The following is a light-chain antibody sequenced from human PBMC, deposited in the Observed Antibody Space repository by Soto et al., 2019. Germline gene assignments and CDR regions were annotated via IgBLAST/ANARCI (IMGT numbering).Light chain of an antibody. Sequence: SYEQTQPPSVSVAPGKTASISCGGNDIGSKGVHWYQQKPGQAPVLVIYSDTDLPPVITERFSGSNSANLATLTISRVEAGDEADYYCQVWDSGSAHVVFGGGTQLTVL. CDR3: QVWDSGSAHVV. V-gene: IGLV3-21*01. CDR2: SDT. CDR1: DIGSKG. J-gene: IGLJ2*01.